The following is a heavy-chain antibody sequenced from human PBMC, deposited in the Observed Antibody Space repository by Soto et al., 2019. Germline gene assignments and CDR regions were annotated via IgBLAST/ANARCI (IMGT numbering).Heavy chain of an antibody. CDR3: ARRALRYFDWSKWFDP. D-gene: IGHD3-9*01. V-gene: IGHV4-4*02. Sequence: SETLSLTCAVSGGSISSSNWWSWVRQPPGKGLEWIGEIYHSGSTNYNPSLKSRVTISVDTSKNQFSLKLSSVTAADTAVYYCARRALRYFDWSKWFDPWGQGTLVTVSS. J-gene: IGHJ5*02. CDR2: IYHSGST. CDR1: GGSISSSNW.